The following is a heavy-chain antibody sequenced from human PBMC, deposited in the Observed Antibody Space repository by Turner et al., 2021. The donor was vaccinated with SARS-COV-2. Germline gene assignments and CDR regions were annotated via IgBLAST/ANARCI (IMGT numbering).Heavy chain of an antibody. Sequence: EVQLVWSGGGLIQPGGALRLTGAASGFTVSSNYMSWVRQAPGKGLEWVSVIYSGGSTYYADSVKGRFTTSRDNSKNTLYLQMNSLRAEDTAVYYCARQLTTVTTWFDPWGQGTLVTVSS. CDR2: IYSGGST. CDR1: GFTVSSNY. J-gene: IGHJ5*02. V-gene: IGHV3-53*01. D-gene: IGHD4-17*01. CDR3: ARQLTTVTTWFDP.